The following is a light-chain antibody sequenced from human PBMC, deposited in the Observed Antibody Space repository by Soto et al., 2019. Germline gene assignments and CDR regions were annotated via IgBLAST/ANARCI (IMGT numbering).Light chain of an antibody. CDR1: QSVSNNY. Sequence: EIVLTQSPGTLSLSPVERATLSCMASQSVSNNYLAWYQQKPGQAPRLLIYGASNRATGIPDRSSGSGSGTDFTLTISSLQPDDFATYYCQQYNSYSWTFGQGTKVDIK. V-gene: IGKV3-20*01. CDR3: QQYNSYSWT. J-gene: IGKJ1*01. CDR2: GAS.